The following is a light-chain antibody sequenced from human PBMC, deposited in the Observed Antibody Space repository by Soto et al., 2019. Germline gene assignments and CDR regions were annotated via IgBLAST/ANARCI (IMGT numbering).Light chain of an antibody. CDR2: DAS. Sequence: DLQMTQSPSSLSASVGDRVTITCQASQDIRNYLNWYQQKPGKAPNLLIYDASNLRAGVPSRFSGSGSGTEFTFPISSLQPEEIATYYCKHYNHLPPLSFGGGTKVEIK. J-gene: IGKJ4*01. CDR3: KHYNHLPPLS. V-gene: IGKV1-33*01. CDR1: QDIRNY.